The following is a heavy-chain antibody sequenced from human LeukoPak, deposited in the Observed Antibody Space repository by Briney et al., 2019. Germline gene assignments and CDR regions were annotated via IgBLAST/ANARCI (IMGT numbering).Heavy chain of an antibody. CDR1: GGSISSYY. J-gene: IGHJ4*02. D-gene: IGHD3-22*01. CDR2: IYTSGST. Sequence: SETLSLTCTVSGGSISSYYWSWIRQPAGKGLEWIGRIYTSGSTNYNPSLKSRVTMSVDTSKKQFSLKLSSVTAADTAVYYCARARDYYDSSGHFDYWGQGTLVTVSS. CDR3: ARARDYYDSSGHFDY. V-gene: IGHV4-4*07.